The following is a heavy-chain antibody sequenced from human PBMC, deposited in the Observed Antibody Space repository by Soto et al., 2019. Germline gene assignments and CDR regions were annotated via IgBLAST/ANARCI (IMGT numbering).Heavy chain of an antibody. V-gene: IGHV3-66*01. J-gene: IGHJ4*02. CDR1: GFTVSSNY. Sequence: GGSLRLSCAASGFTVSSNYMSWVRQAPGKGLEWVSVIYSGSSTYYEDSVKGRFTISRDNSKNTLYLQMNSLSAEDTAVYYCASAPNYGDVDYWGQGTLVTVSS. CDR2: IYSGSST. CDR3: ASAPNYGDVDY. D-gene: IGHD4-17*01.